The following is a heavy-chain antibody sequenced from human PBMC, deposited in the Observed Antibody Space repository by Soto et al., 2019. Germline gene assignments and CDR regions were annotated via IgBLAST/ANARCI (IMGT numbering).Heavy chain of an antibody. J-gene: IGHJ5*02. CDR3: ARGPTRNYYGSGRGWS. Sequence: QVQIQQWGAGLLKASETLSLTCAVYGGSFSGYYWSWIRQPPGKGLEWIGEINHSGSTNYNPSLKSRVTISVDTSKNQFSLKLSSVTAADTAVYYCARGPTRNYYGSGRGWSWGLGTLVTVSS. D-gene: IGHD3-10*01. V-gene: IGHV4-34*01. CDR1: GGSFSGYY. CDR2: INHSGST.